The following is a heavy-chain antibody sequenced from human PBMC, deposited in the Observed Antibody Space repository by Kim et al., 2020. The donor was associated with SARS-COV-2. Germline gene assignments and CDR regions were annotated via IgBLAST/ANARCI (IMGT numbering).Heavy chain of an antibody. Sequence: VKGRFTISRDSAKNTLYLQMNSLRAEDTAVYYCARDLYYDDSGDANYFDSWGQGTLVTVSS. J-gene: IGHJ4*02. V-gene: IGHV3-74*01. CDR3: ARDLYYDDSGDANYFDS. D-gene: IGHD3-22*01.